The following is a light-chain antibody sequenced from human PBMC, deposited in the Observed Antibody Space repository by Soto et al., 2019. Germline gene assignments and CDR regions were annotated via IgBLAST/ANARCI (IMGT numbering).Light chain of an antibody. CDR3: QQYSTYPLN. CDR1: QSISSW. Sequence: DIRMTQSPSTLSASVGDRVTLTFLASQSISSWLAWYQQKPGKAPKLLIYDASKLEPGVPSRLSGGGSGTEFTLTISSLQPDDFATYYCQQYSTYPLNFGGGTKVDIK. CDR2: DAS. J-gene: IGKJ4*01. V-gene: IGKV1-5*01.